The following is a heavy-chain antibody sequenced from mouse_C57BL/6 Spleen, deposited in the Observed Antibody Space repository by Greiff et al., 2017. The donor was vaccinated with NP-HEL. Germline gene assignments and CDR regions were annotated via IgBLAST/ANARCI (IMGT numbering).Heavy chain of an antibody. CDR2: INPYNGDT. CDR3: ARLNYGNPFFDY. D-gene: IGHD2-1*01. CDR1: GYSFTGYF. Sequence: EVQLQQSGPELVKPGDSVKISCKASGYSFTGYFMNWVMQSHGKSLEWIGRINPYNGDTFYNQKFKGKATLTVDKSSSTAHMELRSLTSEDSAVYYCARLNYGNPFFDYWGQGTTLTVSS. V-gene: IGHV1-20*01. J-gene: IGHJ2*01.